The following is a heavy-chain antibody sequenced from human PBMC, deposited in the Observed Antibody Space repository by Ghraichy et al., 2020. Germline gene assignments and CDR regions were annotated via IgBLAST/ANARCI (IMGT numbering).Heavy chain of an antibody. Sequence: GGSLRLSCVISRFTFTGSSLHWVRQASGKGLEWVGRIRSKENNFATAYAASVKGRFTISRDDSENTAYLQMNSLKTEDTAVYYCSRTELSYTFDYWGQGAQVTVSS. V-gene: IGHV3-73*01. CDR2: IRSKENNFAT. CDR3: SRTELSYTFDY. J-gene: IGHJ4*02. CDR1: RFTFTGSS. D-gene: IGHD3-16*02.